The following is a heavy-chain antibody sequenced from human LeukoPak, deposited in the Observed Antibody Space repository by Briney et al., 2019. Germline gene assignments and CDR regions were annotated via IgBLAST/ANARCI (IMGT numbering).Heavy chain of an antibody. CDR3: ARQTGSGLFILP. D-gene: IGHD3/OR15-3a*01. Sequence: SETLSLTCTVSGVPITSYYWNWIRQPPGRGLEWIGYIYYSESTNYYNPSLKSRVTVSVDTSKNQFSLKLTSVTAADPAVYYCARQTGSGLFILPGGQGTLVTVSS. V-gene: IGHV4-59*08. CDR1: GVPITSYY. CDR2: IYYSEST. J-gene: IGHJ4*02.